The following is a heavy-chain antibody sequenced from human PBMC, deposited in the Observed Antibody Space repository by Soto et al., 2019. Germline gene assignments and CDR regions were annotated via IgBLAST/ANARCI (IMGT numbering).Heavy chain of an antibody. CDR1: GYPVTAYY. CDR3: ARGGGVGVAGSAAFDM. D-gene: IGHD3-3*01. V-gene: IGHV1-2*02. CDR2: INPATGAA. Sequence: QLHLVQSGAVVKKPGASVTVSCSASGYPVTAYYMHWVRQAPGRGLEWMGGINPATGAAKYTQTLLGRVTVARDMSTGTGFMELSGLTSEDTADFYCARGGGVGVAGSAAFDMWGQGTLVTVSS. J-gene: IGHJ3*02.